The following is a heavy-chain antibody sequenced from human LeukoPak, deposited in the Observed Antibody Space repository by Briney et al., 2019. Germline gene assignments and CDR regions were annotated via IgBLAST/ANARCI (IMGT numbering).Heavy chain of an antibody. D-gene: IGHD3-22*01. J-gene: IGHJ4*02. Sequence: PGESLRLSCAASGFTFSSYAMSWVRQAPGKGLQWVSAISGSGGSTYYADSVKGRFTISRDNSKSTLYLQMNSLRAEDTAIYYCAKAHSGYYYGSFDYWGQGALVIVSS. CDR1: GFTFSSYA. CDR2: ISGSGGST. V-gene: IGHV3-23*01. CDR3: AKAHSGYYYGSFDY.